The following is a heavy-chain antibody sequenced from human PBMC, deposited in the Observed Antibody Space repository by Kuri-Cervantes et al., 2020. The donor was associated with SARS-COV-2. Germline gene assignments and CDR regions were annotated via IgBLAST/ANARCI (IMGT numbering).Heavy chain of an antibody. V-gene: IGHV1-46*01. Sequence: CKASGYTFTSYYMHWVRQAPGQGLEWMGIINPSGGSTSYAQKFQGRVTMTRDTSTSTVYMELSSLRSEDTAVYYCAREGCSSTSCYSAWFDPWGQGTLVTVSS. CDR1: GYTFTSYY. J-gene: IGHJ5*02. CDR3: AREGCSSTSCYSAWFDP. D-gene: IGHD2-2*01. CDR2: INPSGGST.